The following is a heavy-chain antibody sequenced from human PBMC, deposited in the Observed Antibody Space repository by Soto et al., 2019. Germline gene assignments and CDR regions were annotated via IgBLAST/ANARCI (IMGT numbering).Heavy chain of an antibody. J-gene: IGHJ6*02. V-gene: IGHV3-15*01. Sequence: GGSLRLSCAASGFTFSNAWMSWVRQAPVKGLEWVGRIKSKTDGGTTDYAAPVKGRFTISRDDSKNTLYLQMNSLKTGDTAVYYCTTALGYCSSTSCRLYYYYGMDVWGQGTTVTVSS. CDR3: TTALGYCSSTSCRLYYYYGMDV. CDR2: IKSKTDGGTT. CDR1: GFTFSNAW. D-gene: IGHD2-2*01.